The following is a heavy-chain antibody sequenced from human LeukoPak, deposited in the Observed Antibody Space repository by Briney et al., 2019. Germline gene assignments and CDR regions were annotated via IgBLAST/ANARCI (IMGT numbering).Heavy chain of an antibody. CDR2: IYPGDSDT. CDR3: ARHPGNYDILTGYGKGAFDT. J-gene: IGHJ3*02. V-gene: IGHV5-51*01. Sequence: GESLKISCKGSGYSFTSYWIGWVRQMPGKGLEWMGIIYPGDSDTRYSPSFQGQVTVSADKSTSTAYLQWSSLKASDTAMYYCARHPGNYDILTGYGKGAFDTWGQGTMVTVSS. D-gene: IGHD3-9*01. CDR1: GYSFTSYW.